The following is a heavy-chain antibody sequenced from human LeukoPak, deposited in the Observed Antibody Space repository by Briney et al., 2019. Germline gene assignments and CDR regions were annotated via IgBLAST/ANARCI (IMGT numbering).Heavy chain of an antibody. CDR3: GRDPNGDYVGAFEF. J-gene: IGHJ3*01. CDR2: ISGSGSVT. V-gene: IGHV3-23*01. Sequence: GGSLRLSCEASGFTFANYAMTWVRQAPGKGLEWVSSISGSGSVTSYADSVKGRFTTTRDNSKGTLYLQKNSLRAGDAAVYYCGRDPNGDYVGAFEFWGQGTLVTVSS. D-gene: IGHD4-17*01. CDR1: GFTFANYA.